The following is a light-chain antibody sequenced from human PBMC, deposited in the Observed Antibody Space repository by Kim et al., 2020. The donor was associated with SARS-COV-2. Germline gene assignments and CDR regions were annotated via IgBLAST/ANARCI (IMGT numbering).Light chain of an antibody. CDR2: GAS. CDR1: QSVSSSY. CDR3: QQYGSSPPYT. V-gene: IGKV3-20*01. J-gene: IGKJ2*01. Sequence: EIVLTQSPGTLSLSPGERATLSCRAIQSVSSSYLAWYQQKPGQAPRLLIYGASSRATGIPDRFSGSGSGTDFTLTISRLEPEDFAVYYCQQYGSSPPYTFGQGTKLVI.